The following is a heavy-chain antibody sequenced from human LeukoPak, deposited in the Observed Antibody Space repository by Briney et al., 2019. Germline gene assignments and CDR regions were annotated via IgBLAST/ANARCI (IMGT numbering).Heavy chain of an antibody. V-gene: IGHV1-18*01. CDR2: VSVYSGNT. Sequence: ASVKVSCKASDYTFTSYGISWVRQAPGQGLEWMGWVSVYSGNTNYAQKLQGRVTMTTDTSTSTAYMELRGLRSDDTAVYYCARDRRFHDSSGYYNFDYWGQGTLVTVSS. CDR3: ARDRRFHDSSGYYNFDY. CDR1: DYTFTSYG. J-gene: IGHJ4*02. D-gene: IGHD3-22*01.